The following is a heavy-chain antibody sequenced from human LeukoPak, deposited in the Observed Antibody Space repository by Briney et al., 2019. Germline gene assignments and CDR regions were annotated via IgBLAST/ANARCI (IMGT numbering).Heavy chain of an antibody. CDR2: INPNSGGT. J-gene: IGHJ4*02. CDR3: ARARRYCSSTSCPPDY. D-gene: IGHD2-2*01. Sequence: ASVKVSCKASGYSFARYGITWVRQAPGQGLEWMGWINPNSGGTNYAQKFQGRVTMTRDTSISTAYMELSRLRSDDTAVYYCARARRYCSSTSCPPDYWGRGTLVTVSS. V-gene: IGHV1-2*02. CDR1: GYSFARYG.